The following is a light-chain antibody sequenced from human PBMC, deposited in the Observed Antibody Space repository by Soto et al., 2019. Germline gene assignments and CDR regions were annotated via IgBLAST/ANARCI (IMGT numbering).Light chain of an antibody. V-gene: IGKV1-39*01. CDR3: QQSYSTPWT. Sequence: DIQMTQSPSSLSASVGDRVTITCRASQSISSYLNWYQQKPGKAPKLLIHAASSLQSGVPSRFSGSGSGTDFTLNISSLQPEDFATYYYQQSYSTPWTFGQGTKVEIK. CDR2: AAS. J-gene: IGKJ1*01. CDR1: QSISSY.